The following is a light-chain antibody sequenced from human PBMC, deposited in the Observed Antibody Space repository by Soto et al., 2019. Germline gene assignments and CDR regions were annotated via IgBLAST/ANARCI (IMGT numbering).Light chain of an antibody. V-gene: IGKV1-5*01. CDR2: DAS. CDR3: LQYNGYYRT. J-gene: IGKJ1*01. Sequence: DIQITQSPSTLSASVGDTVTITCRASQTISGWLAWYQQRPGKAPNLLIFDASTLESAVPSRFSGSGSGTTFTLTISSLQSDDFDTYYCLQYNGYYRTFGQGTKVEIK. CDR1: QTISGW.